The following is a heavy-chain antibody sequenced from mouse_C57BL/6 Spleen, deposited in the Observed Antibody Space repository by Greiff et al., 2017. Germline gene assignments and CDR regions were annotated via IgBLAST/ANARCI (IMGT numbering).Heavy chain of an antibody. CDR1: GYTFTSYW. CDR3: ATTVVAEDAMDC. J-gene: IGHJ4*01. Sequence: QVQLQQPGAELVKPGASVKVSCKASGYTFTSYWMHWVKQRPGQGLEWIGRLHPSDSDTNYNQKFTGKATLTVDKSSSTAYMQLSSLTSEDSAVYFCATTVVAEDAMDCWGQGTSVTVSS. D-gene: IGHD1-1*01. V-gene: IGHV1-74*01. CDR2: LHPSDSDT.